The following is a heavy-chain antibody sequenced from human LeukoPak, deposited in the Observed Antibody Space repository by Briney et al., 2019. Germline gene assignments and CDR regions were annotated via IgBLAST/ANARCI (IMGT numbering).Heavy chain of an antibody. V-gene: IGHV3-7*05. CDR3: TRSGAMD. Sequence: GGSLRLSCAASGFTFSSYWLNWVRQAPGKGLEWVANIKQDGSEKYYVDSVKGRFIISRDNAKNSSYLQMNSLRVEDTAVYYCTRSGAMDWGQGTLVTVSS. CDR1: GFTFSSYW. J-gene: IGHJ4*02. CDR2: IKQDGSEK. D-gene: IGHD5-18*01.